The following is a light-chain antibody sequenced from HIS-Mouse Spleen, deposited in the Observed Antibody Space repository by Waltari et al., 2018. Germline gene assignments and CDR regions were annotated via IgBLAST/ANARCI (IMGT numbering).Light chain of an antibody. V-gene: IGLV2-23*01. J-gene: IGLJ7*01. Sequence: QSALTQPASVSGSPGQSITIPCTGTSSHVGSYNLVSWYQQHPGKAPKLMIYEGSKRPSGVSNRFSGSKSGNTASLTISGLQAEDEADYYCCSYAGSSTLAVFGGGTQLTVL. CDR2: EGS. CDR1: SSHVGSYNL. CDR3: CSYAGSSTLAV.